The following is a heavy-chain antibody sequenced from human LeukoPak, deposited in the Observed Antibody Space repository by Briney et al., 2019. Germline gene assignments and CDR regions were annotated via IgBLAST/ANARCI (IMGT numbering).Heavy chain of an antibody. D-gene: IGHD4/OR15-4a*01. CDR2: ISYDGSNK. CDR3: AKASDWPVSNYPADY. CDR1: GFTFSGYG. J-gene: IGHJ4*02. Sequence: GGSVRLSCAASGFTFSGYGMHWVRQAPGEGLEWVAVISYDGSNKYYADSVKGRFTISRDNSKNTLYLQMNSLRAEDTAVYYCAKASDWPVSNYPADYWGQGTLVTVSS. V-gene: IGHV3-30*18.